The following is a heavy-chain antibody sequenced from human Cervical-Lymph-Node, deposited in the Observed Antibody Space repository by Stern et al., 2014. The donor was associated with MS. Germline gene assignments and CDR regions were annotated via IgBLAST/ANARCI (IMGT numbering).Heavy chain of an antibody. D-gene: IGHD2-2*02. CDR2: IITILGTA. V-gene: IGHV1-69*01. CDR1: GGTFNVYD. J-gene: IGHJ6*02. CDR3: ARDGRHAYTYAFDV. Sequence: VQLVESEAEVKKPGSSVKISCKASGGTFNVYDMNWLRQAPGQGLEWMGGIITILGTANYAQTFQGRVTINWDECARATYMQLSSLTANNTALYYCARDGRHAYTYAFDVWGQGTTVTVSS.